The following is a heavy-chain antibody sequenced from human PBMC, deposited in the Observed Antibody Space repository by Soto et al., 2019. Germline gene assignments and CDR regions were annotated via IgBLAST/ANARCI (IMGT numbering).Heavy chain of an antibody. J-gene: IGHJ5*02. Sequence: PSETLSLTCTVSGGSITDYSWVWIRQPAGKGLEWIGRIFSSGSTNYNPSLKGRITMSLDTSKNQFSLKLNSATATDTAVYFCARDQGVVVTADNWFDPRGKGILVTVSS. D-gene: IGHD2-21*02. V-gene: IGHV4-4*07. CDR2: IFSSGST. CDR3: ARDQGVVVTADNWFDP. CDR1: GGSITDYS.